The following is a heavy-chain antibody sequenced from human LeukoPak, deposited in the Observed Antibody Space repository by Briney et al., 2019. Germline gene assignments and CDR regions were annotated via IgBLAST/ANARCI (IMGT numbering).Heavy chain of an antibody. J-gene: IGHJ5*02. Sequence: SETLSLTCTVSGGSISSSSYYWGWIRQPPGKGLEWIGSIYYSGSTYYNPSLKSRVTISVDTSKNQFSLKLSSVTAADTAVYYCARHDRSSMGSFDWLAGCVGWFDPWGQGTLVTVSS. CDR2: IYYSGST. CDR3: ARHDRSSMGSFDWLAGCVGWFDP. V-gene: IGHV4-39*01. D-gene: IGHD3-9*01. CDR1: GGSISSSSYY.